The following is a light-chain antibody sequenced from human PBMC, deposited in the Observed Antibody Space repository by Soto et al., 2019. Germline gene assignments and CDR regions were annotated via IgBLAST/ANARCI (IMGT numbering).Light chain of an antibody. J-gene: IGLJ3*02. Sequence: QPASVSGSPGQSITISCTGTSSDVGGYNYVSWYQQHPGKAPKLMIYEVSNRPSGVSNRFSGSKSGNTASLTISGLQAEDEADYYCSSYTSSSVWVFGGGTKLTVL. CDR2: EVS. CDR3: SSYTSSSVWV. V-gene: IGLV2-14*01. CDR1: SSDVGGYNY.